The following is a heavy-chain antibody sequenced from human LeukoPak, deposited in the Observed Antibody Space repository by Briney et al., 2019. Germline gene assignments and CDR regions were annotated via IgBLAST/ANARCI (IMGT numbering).Heavy chain of an antibody. CDR1: GYTITDYY. CDR3: ARGVLLVLIGDASPGWFDP. D-gene: IGHD3-16*01. J-gene: IGHJ5*02. V-gene: IGHV1-69*13. CDR2: IIPISGKT. Sequence: GASVKVSCKASGYTITDYYLHWVRQAPGHGLEWMGGIIPISGKTNYAQKFQGRVSITADESTSTVYMELSSLKSEDTAVYYCARGVLLVLIGDASPGWFDPWGQGTPVTVPS.